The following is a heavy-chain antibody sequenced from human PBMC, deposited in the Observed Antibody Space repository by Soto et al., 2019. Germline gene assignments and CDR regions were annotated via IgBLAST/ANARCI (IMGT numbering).Heavy chain of an antibody. D-gene: IGHD1-1*01. J-gene: IGHJ4*02. CDR1: GFLFSRFG. V-gene: IGHV3-33*01. CDR3: ARDDEYDDNGLDY. Sequence: QVQLVESGGGVVQPGTSLRLSCAASGFLFSRFGMHWVRQAPGKGLEWVAVIVNHGGGKDYADFVRGRFTITRDNCRNTLFLEMSSLRVEDTAIYYCARDDEYDDNGLDYWGQGTLVTVSS. CDR2: IVNHGGGK.